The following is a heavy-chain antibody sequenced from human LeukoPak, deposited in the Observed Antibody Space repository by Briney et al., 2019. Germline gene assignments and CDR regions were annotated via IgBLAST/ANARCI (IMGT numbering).Heavy chain of an antibody. CDR2: IYYSGGT. Sequence: SETLSLTCTVSGVSVNSGGQYWSWVRQLPGKGLEWIGYIYYSGGTNYNPSLKSRVTMSLDTSKNQFSLMLNSVTAADTAMYYCARLMGPTMVDSWGQGTLVTVSS. D-gene: IGHD1-26*01. CDR1: GVSVNSGGQY. CDR3: ARLMGPTMVDS. V-gene: IGHV4-61*08. J-gene: IGHJ4*02.